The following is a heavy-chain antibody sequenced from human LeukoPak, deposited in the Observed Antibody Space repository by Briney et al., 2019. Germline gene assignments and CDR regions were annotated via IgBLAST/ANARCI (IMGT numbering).Heavy chain of an antibody. CDR2: IYYTGYT. D-gene: IGHD1-26*01. Sequence: SETLSLTCSVSGDSISTYYWTWIRQPPGKGLEWIGCIYYTGYTAYNPTLKSRVTISLDTSKNQFSLRLTSVTAADTAVYYCARGTWVGGMNMRGYYFDYWGQGALVTVSS. CDR3: ARGTWVGGMNMRGYYFDY. J-gene: IGHJ4*02. CDR1: GDSISTYY. V-gene: IGHV4-59*08.